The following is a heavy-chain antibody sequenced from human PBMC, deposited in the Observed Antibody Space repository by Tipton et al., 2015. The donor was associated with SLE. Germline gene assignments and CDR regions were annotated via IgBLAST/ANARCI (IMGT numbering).Heavy chain of an antibody. CDR2: IYYSGST. Sequence: TLSLTCAVSGGSISSHYWSWIRQPPGKGLEWIGYIYYSGSTNYNPSLKSRVTISVDTSKNQFSLKLSSVTAADTAVYYCARDQDSGSSWYHYYYYYGMDVWGQGTTVTVSS. J-gene: IGHJ6*02. D-gene: IGHD6-13*01. CDR1: GGSISSHY. V-gene: IGHV4-59*11. CDR3: ARDQDSGSSWYHYYYYYGMDV.